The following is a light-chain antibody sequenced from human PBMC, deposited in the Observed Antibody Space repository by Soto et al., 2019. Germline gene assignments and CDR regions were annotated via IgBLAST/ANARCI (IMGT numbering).Light chain of an antibody. V-gene: IGKV3-11*01. CDR2: DAS. J-gene: IGKJ3*01. Sequence: EIVFTQSPATLSLSPGERATLSCRASQSVSRYLAWYQQKPGQAPRLLIYDASNRATGIPARFSGSGSGTDFTLTISSREPEDFAIYYCQQRSNWVTFGPGTKVDIK. CDR1: QSVSRY. CDR3: QQRSNWVT.